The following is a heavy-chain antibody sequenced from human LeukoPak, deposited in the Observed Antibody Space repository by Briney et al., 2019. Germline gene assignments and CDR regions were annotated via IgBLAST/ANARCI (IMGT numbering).Heavy chain of an antibody. CDR3: AREGGYSYGDAPLHFDY. V-gene: IGHV4-4*08. CDR1: GGSFSRYY. D-gene: IGHD5-18*01. J-gene: IGHJ4*02. CDR2: IHTSGST. Sequence: SETLSLTCAVYGGSFSRYYWSWIRQPPGKGLEWIGRIHTSGSTNYNPSLKSRVTISVDTSKNQFSLKVTSVTAADTAVYYCAREGGYSYGDAPLHFDYWGQGTLVTVSS.